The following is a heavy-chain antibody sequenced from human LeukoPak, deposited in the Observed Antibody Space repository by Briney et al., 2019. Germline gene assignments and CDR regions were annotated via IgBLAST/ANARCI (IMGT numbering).Heavy chain of an antibody. CDR3: ARDFRFLGDY. Sequence: GGSLRLSCAASGFTFSTYWMTWVRQVPGKGLEWVGNIKGDGSERYYLDSVKGRFTISRDNAKNSLYLQMNSLRAEDTAVYYCARDFRFLGDYWGQGTLVTVSS. J-gene: IGHJ4*02. V-gene: IGHV3-7*01. D-gene: IGHD3-3*01. CDR1: GFTFSTYW. CDR2: IKGDGSER.